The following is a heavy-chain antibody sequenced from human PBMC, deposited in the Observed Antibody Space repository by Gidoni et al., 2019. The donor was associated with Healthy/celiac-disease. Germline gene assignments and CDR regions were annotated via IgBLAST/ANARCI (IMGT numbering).Heavy chain of an antibody. J-gene: IGHJ1*01. CDR2: ISGSGGST. CDR1: GFTFRRYA. V-gene: IGHV3-23*04. CDR3: AKGGTVVSGRGYFQH. D-gene: IGHD2-15*01. Sequence: EVQLVESGGGLVQPGGSLRLSCAASGFTFRRYAMSWVCQAPGQGLEWVSAISGSGGSTYYADSVKGRFTISRDNSKNTLYLQMNSLRAEDTAVYYCAKGGTVVSGRGYFQHWGQGTLVTVSS.